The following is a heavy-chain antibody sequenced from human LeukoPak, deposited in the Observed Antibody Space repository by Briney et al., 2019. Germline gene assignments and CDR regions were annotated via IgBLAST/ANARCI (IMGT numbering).Heavy chain of an antibody. V-gene: IGHV4-59*01. CDR3: ARERINAFDI. CDR2: IYYSGST. CDR1: GGSISSYY. Sequence: NPSETLSLTCTVSGGSISSYYWSWIRQPPGKGLEWIGYIYYSGSTNYNPSLKSRVTISVDTSKNQLSLKLSSVTAADTAVYYCARERINAFDIWGQGTMVTVSS. J-gene: IGHJ3*02.